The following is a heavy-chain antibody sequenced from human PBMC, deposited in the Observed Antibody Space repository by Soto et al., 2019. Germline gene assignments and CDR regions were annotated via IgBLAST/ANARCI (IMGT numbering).Heavy chain of an antibody. CDR3: ERERGEQLVPYYYYGMDV. J-gene: IGHJ6*02. D-gene: IGHD6-6*01. CDR1: GYTFTSDV. V-gene: IGHV1-18*01. CDR2: ISAYNGNT. Sequence: GASVKCSVNASGYTFTSDVISWVRQAPGQVLDCIGWISAYNGNTNYAQNLQGRVTMTTDTSTSTAYMELRSLRSDDTAVYYCERERGEQLVPYYYYGMDVWGRGNTIAVSS.